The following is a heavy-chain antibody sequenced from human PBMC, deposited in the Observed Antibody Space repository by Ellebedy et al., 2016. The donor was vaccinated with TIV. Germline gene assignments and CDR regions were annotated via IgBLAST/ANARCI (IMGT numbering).Heavy chain of an antibody. D-gene: IGHD6-19*01. Sequence: PGGSLRLSCTTSGFTFGAYSMSWFRQAPGKGLEWVGLIRNEVDGGTTEYAASMKGRVTISRDDSKSIAYLHMNSLKTENTAVYYCSRDSSGWSRDYWGQGTLVTVSS. CDR2: IRNEVDGGTT. CDR3: SRDSSGWSRDY. V-gene: IGHV3-49*03. J-gene: IGHJ4*02. CDR1: GFTFGAYS.